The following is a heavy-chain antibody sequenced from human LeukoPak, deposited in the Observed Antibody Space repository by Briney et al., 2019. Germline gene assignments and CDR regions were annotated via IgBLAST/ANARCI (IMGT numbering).Heavy chain of an antibody. D-gene: IGHD5-24*01. CDR2: MNPNSGNT. Sequence: ASVKVSCKASGYTFTSYDINWVRQATGQGLEWMGWMNPNSGNTGYAQKFQGRVTMTTDTSTSTAYMELRSLRSDDTAVYYCARVSTISDYWGQGTLVTVSS. CDR3: ARVSTISDY. J-gene: IGHJ4*02. CDR1: GYTFTSYD. V-gene: IGHV1-8*02.